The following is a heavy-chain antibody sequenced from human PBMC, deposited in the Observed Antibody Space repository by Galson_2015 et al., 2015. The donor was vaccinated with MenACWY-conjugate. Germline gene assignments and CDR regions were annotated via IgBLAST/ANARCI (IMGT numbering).Heavy chain of an antibody. D-gene: IGHD1-26*01. J-gene: IGHJ6*02. V-gene: IGHV5-51*01. CDR3: ARHPPGGRGLDV. CDR2: FNPANSET. Sequence: QSGAEVKKPGESLKISFTGSGYSFPNYWIGWVRQMPGKGLEWMGLFNPANSETRYSPSFQGQVTISADESISTAYLQWTSLKASDTAMYYCARHPPGGRGLDVWGRGTTVTVSS. CDR1: GYSFPNYW.